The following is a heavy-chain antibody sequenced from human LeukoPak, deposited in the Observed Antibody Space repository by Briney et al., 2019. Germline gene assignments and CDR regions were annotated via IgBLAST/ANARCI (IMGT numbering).Heavy chain of an antibody. D-gene: IGHD3-3*02. CDR2: ISSSSSTI. J-gene: IGHJ4*02. CDR1: GFTFSSYS. V-gene: IGHV3-48*01. CDR3: ARDRIFRVVSDFYY. Sequence: GGSLRLSCAASGFTFSSYSMKWVRQAPGKGLEWVSYISSSSSTIYYADSVKGRFTISRDNAKNSLYLQMNSLRAEDTAVYYCARDRIFRVVSDFYYWGQGTLVTVSS.